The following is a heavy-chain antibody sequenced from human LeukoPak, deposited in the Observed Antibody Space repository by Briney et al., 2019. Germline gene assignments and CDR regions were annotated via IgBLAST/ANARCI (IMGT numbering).Heavy chain of an antibody. V-gene: IGHV4-34*01. CDR1: GGSFSGYY. J-gene: IGHJ6*03. CDR2: INHSGST. D-gene: IGHD3-3*01. CDR3: ARGLLRFRPHYYYYMDV. Sequence: SETLSLTCAVYGGSFSGYYWSWIRQPPGKGRECVGEINHSGSTNYNPSLKSRVTISVDTSKNQFSLKLSSLTAADTAVYYCARGLLRFRPHYYYYMDVWGKGTPVTVSS.